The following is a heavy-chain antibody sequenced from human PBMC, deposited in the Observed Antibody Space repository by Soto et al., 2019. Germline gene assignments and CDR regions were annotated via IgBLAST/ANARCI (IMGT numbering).Heavy chain of an antibody. V-gene: IGHV4-59*01. CDR3: ARWLTGTTYFDY. Sequence: SETLSLTCTVSGGSISSYYWSWIRQPPGKGLEWIGYIYYSGSTNYNPSLKSRVTISVDTSKNQFSLKLSSVTAADTAVYYCARWLTGTTYFDYWGQGTLVTVSS. CDR1: GGSISSYY. D-gene: IGHD1-20*01. CDR2: IYYSGST. J-gene: IGHJ4*02.